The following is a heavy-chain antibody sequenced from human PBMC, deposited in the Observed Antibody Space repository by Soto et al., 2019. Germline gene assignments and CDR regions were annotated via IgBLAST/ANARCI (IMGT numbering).Heavy chain of an antibody. V-gene: IGHV5-51*01. CDR2: IYPGDSDT. J-gene: IGHJ6*02. Sequence: GESLKISCKGSGYSFTSYWIGWVRQMPGKGLEWMGIIYPGDSDTRYSPSFQGQVTISADKSISTAYLQWSSLKASDTAMYYCARRSDFWSGYKAYGMDVWGQGTTVTVS. CDR3: ARRSDFWSGYKAYGMDV. D-gene: IGHD3-3*01. CDR1: GYSFTSYW.